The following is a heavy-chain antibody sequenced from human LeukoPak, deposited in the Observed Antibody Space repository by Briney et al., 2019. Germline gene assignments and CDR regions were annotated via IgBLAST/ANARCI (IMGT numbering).Heavy chain of an antibody. Sequence: GGSLGLFCAASGFTFSSYSMKWVRQAPGKGLEWVSSISSSSSYIYYADSVKGRFTISRDNAKNSLYLQMNSLRAEDTAVYYCARDLYDTVGANYFDYWGQGTLVTVSS. D-gene: IGHD1-26*01. CDR2: ISSSSSYI. V-gene: IGHV3-21*01. CDR1: GFTFSSYS. J-gene: IGHJ4*02. CDR3: ARDLYDTVGANYFDY.